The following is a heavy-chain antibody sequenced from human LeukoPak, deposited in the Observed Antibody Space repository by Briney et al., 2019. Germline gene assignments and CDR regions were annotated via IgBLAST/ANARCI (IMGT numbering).Heavy chain of an antibody. V-gene: IGHV3-21*01. CDR2: ISSSSSYI. J-gene: IGHJ6*04. D-gene: IGHD3-3*01. CDR1: GFTFSSYS. CDR3: ARTPRFLEWLMDV. Sequence: PGGSLRLSCAASGFTFSSYSMNWVRQAPGKGLEWVSSISSSSSYIYYADSVRGRFTISRDNAKNSLYLQMNSLRAEDTAVYYCARTPRFLEWLMDVWGKGTTVTVSS.